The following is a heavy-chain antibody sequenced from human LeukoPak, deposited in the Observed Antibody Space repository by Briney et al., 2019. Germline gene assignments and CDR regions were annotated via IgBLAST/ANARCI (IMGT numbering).Heavy chain of an antibody. Sequence: GGSLRLSCAASGFTFSSYSMNWVRQAPGKGLEWVSSISSSSSYIYYADSVKGRFTISRDNAKNSLYLQMNSLRAEDTAVYYCAQEIRFLEWSIDYWGQGTLVTVSS. V-gene: IGHV3-21*01. CDR3: AQEIRFLEWSIDY. CDR1: GFTFSSYS. J-gene: IGHJ4*02. D-gene: IGHD3-3*01. CDR2: ISSSSSYI.